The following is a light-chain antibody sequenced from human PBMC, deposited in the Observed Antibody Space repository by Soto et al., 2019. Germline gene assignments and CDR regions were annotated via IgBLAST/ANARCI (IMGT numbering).Light chain of an antibody. CDR1: QSVSSN. V-gene: IGKV3-15*01. CDR3: QQYNNWPPLT. Sequence: EIVMTQSPATLSVSPGERATLSCRASQSVSSNLAWYQQKPGQAPRILIYGASTSATGIPARFSGSGSGTEFTLTIGSLQSEDFAVYYCQQYNNWPPLTFGGGTKVEIK. CDR2: GAS. J-gene: IGKJ4*01.